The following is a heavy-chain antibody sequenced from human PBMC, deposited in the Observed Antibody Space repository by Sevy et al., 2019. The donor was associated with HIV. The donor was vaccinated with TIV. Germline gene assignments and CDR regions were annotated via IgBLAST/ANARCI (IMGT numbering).Heavy chain of an antibody. D-gene: IGHD3-22*01. CDR1: GYSISSGYY. J-gene: IGHJ3*02. V-gene: IGHV4-38-2*01. CDR3: ARTLVVPYYDSSGYSDAFDI. Sequence: SQTLSLTCAVSGYSISSGYYWGWIRQPPGKGLEWIGSIYHSGSTYYNPSLKSRVTISVDTSKNQFSLKLSSVTAADTAVYYCARTLVVPYYDSSGYSDAFDIWGQGTMVTVSS. CDR2: IYHSGST.